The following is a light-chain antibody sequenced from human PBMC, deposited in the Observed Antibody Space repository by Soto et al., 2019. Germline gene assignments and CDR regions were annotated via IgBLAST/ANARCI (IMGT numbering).Light chain of an antibody. Sequence: EIVMTQSPATLSVSPGERATLSCRVSQSVSNNYLAWYQQKPGQAPRLLIYGASNRATGIPDRFSGSGSGTEFTLTISSLQSEDFAVYYCQQYNNWPQTFGQGTKVDIK. CDR3: QQYNNWPQT. J-gene: IGKJ1*01. V-gene: IGKV3D-15*01. CDR1: QSVSNN. CDR2: GAS.